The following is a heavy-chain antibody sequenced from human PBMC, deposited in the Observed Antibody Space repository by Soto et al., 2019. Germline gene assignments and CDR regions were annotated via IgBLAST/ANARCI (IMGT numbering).Heavy chain of an antibody. V-gene: IGHV3-23*01. Sequence: GGSLRLSCAASGFTFSSYAMSWVRQAPGKGLEWVSAISGSGGSTYYADSVKGRFTISRDNSKNTLYLQMNSLRAEDTAAYYCARGPRGGSALVSYYYYGMDVWGQGTTVTVSS. D-gene: IGHD2-15*01. CDR2: ISGSGGST. CDR1: GFTFSSYA. J-gene: IGHJ6*02. CDR3: ARGPRGGSALVSYYYYGMDV.